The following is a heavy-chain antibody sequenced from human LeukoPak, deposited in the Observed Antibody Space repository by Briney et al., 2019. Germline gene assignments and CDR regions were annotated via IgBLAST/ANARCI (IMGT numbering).Heavy chain of an antibody. Sequence: KPSETLSLTCAVYGGSFSGYYWSWIRQPPGKGLEWIGEINHSGSTNYNPSLKSRVTISVDTSKKQFSLKLSSVTAADTAVYYCARASSYYDILTGPLGVGYMDVWGKGTTVTVSS. D-gene: IGHD3-9*01. CDR3: ARASSYYDILTGPLGVGYMDV. V-gene: IGHV4-34*01. CDR1: GGSFSGYY. CDR2: INHSGST. J-gene: IGHJ6*03.